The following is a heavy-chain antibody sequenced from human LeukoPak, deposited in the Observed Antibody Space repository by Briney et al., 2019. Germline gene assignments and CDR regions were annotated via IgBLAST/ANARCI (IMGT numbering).Heavy chain of an antibody. CDR3: ARNLPAADY. D-gene: IGHD2-2*01. CDR1: GFTFSDYY. CDR2: ISSTSSVI. V-gene: IGHV3-11*04. J-gene: IGHJ4*02. Sequence: GGSLRLSCAASGFTFSDYYMSWIRQAPGEGLEWVSYISSTSSVIYYADSVKGRFTISRDNAKNSLYLQMNSLRAEDTAVYYCARNLPAADYWGQGTLVTVSS.